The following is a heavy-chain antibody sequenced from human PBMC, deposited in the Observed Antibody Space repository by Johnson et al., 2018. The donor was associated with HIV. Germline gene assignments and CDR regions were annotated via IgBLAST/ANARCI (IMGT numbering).Heavy chain of an antibody. V-gene: IGHV3-7*01. CDR3: AREIIFRGAFDI. Sequence: EVQLVESGGGLVQPGGSLRLSCAVSGFTFRSYWMTWVRQAPGKGLEWVTNIKQDGSEKYYVDSVKGRFTISRDNAKNSLYLQMNNLRAEDTAVYSWAREIIFRGAFDIWGQGTMVTVSS. J-gene: IGHJ3*02. CDR2: IKQDGSEK. D-gene: IGHD3-10*01. CDR1: GFTFRSYW.